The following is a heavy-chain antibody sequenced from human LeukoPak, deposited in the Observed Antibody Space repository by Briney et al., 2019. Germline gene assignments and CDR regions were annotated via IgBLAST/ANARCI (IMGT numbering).Heavy chain of an antibody. V-gene: IGHV3-23*01. CDR2: ISGSGGST. CDR1: AFTFSSYG. J-gene: IGHJ4*02. D-gene: IGHD1-26*01. Sequence: GGSLRLSCAASAFTFSSYGMSWVRQAPGKGLEWVSAISGSGGSTYYADSVKGRFTISRDNSKNTLYLQMNSLRAEDTAVYYCAKKGSLRGDYFDYWGQGTLVTVSS. CDR3: AKKGSLRGDYFDY.